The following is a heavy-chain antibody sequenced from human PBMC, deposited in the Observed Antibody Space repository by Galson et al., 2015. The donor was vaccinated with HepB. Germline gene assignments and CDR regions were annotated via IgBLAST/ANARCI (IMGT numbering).Heavy chain of an antibody. CDR2: ISGSGTGT. CDR1: GFTFSSYV. V-gene: IGHV3-23*01. Sequence: SLRLSCAASGFTFSSYVMSWVRQAPGKGLEWVSGISGSGTGTYYADSVKGRFTISRDNSKNRLYLQMNSLRAEDTAVYYCATAEIVVVIRRDSTWDYFDYWGQGILVTVSS. CDR3: ATAEIVVVIRRDSTWDYFDY. D-gene: IGHD3-22*01. J-gene: IGHJ4*02.